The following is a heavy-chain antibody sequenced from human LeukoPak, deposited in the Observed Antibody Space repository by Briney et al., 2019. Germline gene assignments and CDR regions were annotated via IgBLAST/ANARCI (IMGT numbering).Heavy chain of an antibody. CDR2: IKSDGSST. Sequence: GGTLRLSCAASGFTFSSYWMHWVRQAPGKGLVWVSRIKSDGSSTDYADSVKGRFTIYRDNAKNTLYLQMNGLRAEDTAVYYCATRYSGSDYPGWPFDYWGQGTLVTVSS. J-gene: IGHJ4*02. D-gene: IGHD1-26*01. CDR1: GFTFSSYW. V-gene: IGHV3-74*01. CDR3: ATRYSGSDYPGWPFDY.